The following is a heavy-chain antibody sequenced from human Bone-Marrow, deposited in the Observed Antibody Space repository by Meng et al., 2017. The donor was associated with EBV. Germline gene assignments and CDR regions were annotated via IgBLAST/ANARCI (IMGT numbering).Heavy chain of an antibody. CDR3: ARDRWGDYYFDY. CDR2: IGTAGDT. J-gene: IGHJ4*02. V-gene: IGHV3-13*01. D-gene: IGHD3-16*01. CDR1: GFTFSSYD. Sequence: EVQLLESGGGMVQPXGSLRLSCAASGFTFSSYDMHWVRQATGKGLEWVSAIGTAGDTYYPGSVKGRFTISRENAKNSLYLQMNSLRAGDTAVYYCARDRWGDYYFDYWGQGTLVTVSS.